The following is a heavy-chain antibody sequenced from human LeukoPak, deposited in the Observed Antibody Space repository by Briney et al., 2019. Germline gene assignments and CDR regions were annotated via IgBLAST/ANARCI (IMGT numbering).Heavy chain of an antibody. D-gene: IGHD4-17*01. Sequence: ASVKVSCKASGGTFSSYAISWVRQAPGQGLEWMGGIIPIFGTANYAQKLQGRVTMTTDTSTSTAYMELRSLRSDDTAVYYCARTTGRTRAFWFDPWGQGTLVTVSS. V-gene: IGHV1-69*05. CDR2: IIPIFGTA. CDR1: GGTFSSYA. CDR3: ARTTGRTRAFWFDP. J-gene: IGHJ5*02.